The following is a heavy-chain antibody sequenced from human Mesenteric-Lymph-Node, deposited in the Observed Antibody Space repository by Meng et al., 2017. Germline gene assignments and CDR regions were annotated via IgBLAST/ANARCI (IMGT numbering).Heavy chain of an antibody. CDR3: ARDAVLLWFGESAFDI. J-gene: IGHJ3*02. CDR1: GGTFSSYA. CDR2: INPSGGST. V-gene: IGHV1-46*01. Sequence: ASVKVSCKASGGTFSSYAISWVRQAPGQGLEWMGIINPSGGSTSYAQKFQGRVTMTRDTSTSTVYMELSSLRSEDTAVYYCARDAVLLWFGESAFDIWGQGTMVTVSS. D-gene: IGHD3-10*01.